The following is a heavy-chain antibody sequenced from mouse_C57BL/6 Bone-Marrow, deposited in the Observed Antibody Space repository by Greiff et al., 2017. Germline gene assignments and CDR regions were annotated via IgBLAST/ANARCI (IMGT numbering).Heavy chain of an antibody. CDR1: GYAFSSSW. J-gene: IGHJ2*01. Sequence: VQLQQSGPELVKPGASVKISCTASGYAFSSSWMNWVKQRPGKGLEWIGRIYPGDGDTKYNGKFKGKATLTADTSSSTAYMQISSLTSEDSSVYFCASLTGGYWGQGTTLTVSS. D-gene: IGHD4-1*01. CDR3: ASLTGGY. V-gene: IGHV1-82*01. CDR2: IYPGDGDT.